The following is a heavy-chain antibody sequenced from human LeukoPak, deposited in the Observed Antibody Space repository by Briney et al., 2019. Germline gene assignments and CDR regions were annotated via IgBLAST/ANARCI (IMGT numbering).Heavy chain of an antibody. V-gene: IGHV3-23*01. CDR3: ARCQQHIVAVGAYNCFDP. D-gene: IGHD6-13*01. CDR2: ISGSGGST. Sequence: GGSLRLSCAASGFTFSSYAMSWVRQAPGKGLEWVSAISGSGGSTYYADSVKGRFTISRDNSKNTLYLQMNSLRAEDTAVYYCARCQQHIVAVGAYNCFDPWGQGTLVTVSS. CDR1: GFTFSSYA. J-gene: IGHJ5*02.